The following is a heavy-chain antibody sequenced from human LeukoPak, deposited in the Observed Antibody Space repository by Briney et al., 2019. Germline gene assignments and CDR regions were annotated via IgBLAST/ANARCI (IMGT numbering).Heavy chain of an antibody. V-gene: IGHV4-59*01. Sequence: SETLSLTCTVSGGSISSYYWSWIRQPPGKGLEWIGYIYYSGSTNYNPSLKSRVTISVDTSKNQFSLKLSSATAADTAVYYCARDRGITIFGVYYGMDVWGQGTTVTVSS. CDR2: IYYSGST. D-gene: IGHD3-3*01. CDR1: GGSISSYY. J-gene: IGHJ6*02. CDR3: ARDRGITIFGVYYGMDV.